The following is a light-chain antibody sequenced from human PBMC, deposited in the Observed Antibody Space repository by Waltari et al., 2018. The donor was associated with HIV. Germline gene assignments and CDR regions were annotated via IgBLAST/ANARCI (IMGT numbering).Light chain of an antibody. V-gene: IGLV2-14*01. CDR1: STDVGPYDY. CDR2: EVS. J-gene: IGLJ2*01. Sequence: QSALTQPASVSGSPGQSITISCTGTSTDVGPYDYVSWYRQHPGKAPNLIIYEVSNRPSGVSNRFSGSKSVNTASLAISGLQAEDEADYYFSSYTTRSTVIFGGGTKLTVL. CDR3: SSYTTRSTVI.